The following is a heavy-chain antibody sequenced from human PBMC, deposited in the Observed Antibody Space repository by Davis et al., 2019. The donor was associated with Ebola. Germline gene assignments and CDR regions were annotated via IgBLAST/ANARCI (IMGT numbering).Heavy chain of an antibody. D-gene: IGHD2/OR15-2a*01. CDR3: ARENNYYYYGMDV. CDR2: IYSGGST. J-gene: IGHJ6*02. V-gene: IGHV3-53*01. CDR1: GFTVSSNY. Sequence: PGGSLRLSCAASGFTVSSNYMSWVRQAPGKGLEWVSVIYSGGSTYYADSVKGRFTISRDNSKNTLYLQMNSLRAEDTAVYYCARENNYYYYGMDVWGQGTTVTVSS.